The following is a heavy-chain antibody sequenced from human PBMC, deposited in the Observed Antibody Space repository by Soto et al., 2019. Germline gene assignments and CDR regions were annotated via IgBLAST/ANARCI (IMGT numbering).Heavy chain of an antibody. J-gene: IGHJ4*02. CDR3: ASESYGGEYDY. CDR2: INAGNGNK. D-gene: IGHD4-17*01. V-gene: IGHV1-3*01. CDR1: GYTFTSYA. Sequence: ASVKVSCKASGYTFTSYAMHWVRQAPGQRLEWMGWINAGNGNKKYSQKFQGRVTITRDTSASTAYMELSSLRSEDTAGYYCASESYGGEYDYWGQGTLVTVSS.